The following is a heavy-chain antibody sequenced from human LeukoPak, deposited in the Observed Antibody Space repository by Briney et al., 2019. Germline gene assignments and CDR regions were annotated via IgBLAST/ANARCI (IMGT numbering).Heavy chain of an antibody. CDR3: ARGHSPVTTKVSYFQH. D-gene: IGHD4-17*01. Sequence: SETLSLTCAVYGGSFSGYYWSWIRQPPGKGLEWIGEINHSGSTNYNPSLKSRVTILVDTSKNQFSLKLSSVTASDTAVYYCARGHSPVTTKVSYFQHWGQGTLVTVSS. CDR1: GGSFSGYY. V-gene: IGHV4-34*01. CDR2: INHSGST. J-gene: IGHJ1*01.